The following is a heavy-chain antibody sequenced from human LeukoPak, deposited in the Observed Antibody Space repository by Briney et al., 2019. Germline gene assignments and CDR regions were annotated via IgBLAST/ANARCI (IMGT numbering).Heavy chain of an antibody. CDR1: GGSVSSGTYY. Sequence: SETLSLTCTVSGGSVSSGTYYWSWIRQPPGKGLEWIGYIYYSGSTNYNPSLKSRVTMSVDTSKNQFSLKLSSVTAADTAVYYCAREAYYDSSGYSLDYWGQGTLVTVSS. CDR2: IYYSGST. J-gene: IGHJ4*02. CDR3: AREAYYDSSGYSLDY. D-gene: IGHD3-22*01. V-gene: IGHV4-61*01.